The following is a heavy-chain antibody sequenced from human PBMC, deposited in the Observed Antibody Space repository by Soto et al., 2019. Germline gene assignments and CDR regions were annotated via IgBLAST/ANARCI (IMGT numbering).Heavy chain of an antibody. J-gene: IGHJ4*02. CDR2: ISGSGGST. CDR3: ARGFLPAAYFDY. V-gene: IGHV3-23*01. D-gene: IGHD2-2*01. CDR1: GFTFGSYA. Sequence: GGSLRLSCAASGFTFGSYAMSWVGQAPGKGLEWVSAISGSGGSTYYADSVKGRFTISRDNSKNTLYLQMNSLRAEDTAVYYCARGFLPAAYFDYWGQGTLVTVSS.